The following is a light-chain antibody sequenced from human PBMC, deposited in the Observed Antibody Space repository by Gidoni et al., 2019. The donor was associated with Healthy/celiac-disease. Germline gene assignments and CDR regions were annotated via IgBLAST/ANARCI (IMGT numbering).Light chain of an antibody. CDR1: SSDVGGYNY. Sequence: QSALTQPASVSRSPGQSITISCTGTSSDVGGYNYVSWYQQHPGKAPKLMIYEVINRPSGVSNRFSGSKSGNTASLTISGLQAEDEADYYCSSYASSSTYVFGTGTKVTVL. V-gene: IGLV2-14*01. CDR2: EVI. CDR3: SSYASSSTYV. J-gene: IGLJ1*01.